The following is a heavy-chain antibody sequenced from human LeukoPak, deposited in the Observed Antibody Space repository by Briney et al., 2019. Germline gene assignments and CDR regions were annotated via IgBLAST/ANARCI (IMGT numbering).Heavy chain of an antibody. J-gene: IGHJ5*02. CDR3: ARVDQSGYDTRGWFDP. CDR2: IYYSGST. V-gene: IGHV4-59*01. Sequence: PSETLSLTCTVSGGSIINYYWSWIRQPPGKGPEWIGYIYYSGSTNYNPSLKSRVTISVDMSKNQFSLKLSSVTAADTAVYYCARVDQSGYDTRGWFDPWGQGTLVTVSS. D-gene: IGHD5-12*01. CDR1: GGSIINYY.